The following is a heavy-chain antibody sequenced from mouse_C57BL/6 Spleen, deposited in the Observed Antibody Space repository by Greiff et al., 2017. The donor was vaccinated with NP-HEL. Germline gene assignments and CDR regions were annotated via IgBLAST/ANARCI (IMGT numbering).Heavy chain of an antibody. CDR3: ARSNYYGSSGFAY. V-gene: IGHV1-26*01. Sequence: VQLQQSGPELVKPGASVKISCKASGYTFTDYYMNWVKQSHGKSLEWIGDINPNNGGTSYNQKFKGKATLTVDKSSSTAYMELRSLTSEDSAVYYCARSNYYGSSGFAYWGQGTLVTVSA. D-gene: IGHD1-1*01. CDR1: GYTFTDYY. CDR2: INPNNGGT. J-gene: IGHJ3*01.